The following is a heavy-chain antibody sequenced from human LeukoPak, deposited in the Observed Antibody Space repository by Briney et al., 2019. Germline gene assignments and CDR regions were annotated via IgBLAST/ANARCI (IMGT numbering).Heavy chain of an antibody. CDR3: ARDKQWLFDY. Sequence: LSLTCAVYGGSFSGYYWSWIRQPPGKGLEWVSYISSSSSTIYYADSVKGRFTISRDNAKNSLYLQMNSLRAEDTAVYYCARDKQWLFDYWGQGTLVTVSS. J-gene: IGHJ4*02. D-gene: IGHD6-19*01. CDR1: GGSFSGYY. V-gene: IGHV3-11*04. CDR2: ISSSSSTI.